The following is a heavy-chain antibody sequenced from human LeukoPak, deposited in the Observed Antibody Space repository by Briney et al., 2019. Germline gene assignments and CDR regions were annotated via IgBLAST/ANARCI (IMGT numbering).Heavy chain of an antibody. CDR1: GGSISSGSYY. D-gene: IGHD2-2*01. J-gene: IGHJ4*02. CDR2: IYASGIT. Sequence: PSETLSLTCTVSGGSISSGSYYWNWIRQPAGKGLEWIGRIYASGITNYHPSLKSRVAISVDTSKNQFSLRLSSVTAADTAVYYCARDVGEYCSSTNCYASHYWGQGTLVTVSS. CDR3: ARDVGEYCSSTNCYASHY. V-gene: IGHV4-61*02.